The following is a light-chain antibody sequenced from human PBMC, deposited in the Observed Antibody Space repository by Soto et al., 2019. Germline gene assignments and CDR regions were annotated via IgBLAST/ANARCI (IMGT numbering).Light chain of an antibody. Sequence: EIVLTQSPGTLSLSPGERATLSCRASQSVSSNYLAWYQQKPGQAPRLLISGASSRTTGIPDRFSGSGSGTDFTLAISSLEPEDLAVYYCQQRSNWLTFGGGTKVEIK. J-gene: IGKJ4*01. CDR3: QQRSNWLT. CDR2: GAS. CDR1: QSVSSNY. V-gene: IGKV3D-20*02.